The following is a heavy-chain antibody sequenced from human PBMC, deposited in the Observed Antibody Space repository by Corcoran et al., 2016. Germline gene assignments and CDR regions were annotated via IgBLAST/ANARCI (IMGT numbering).Heavy chain of an antibody. CDR2: ISSSSSTI. V-gene: IGHV3-48*02. CDR1: GFSLNSYS. Sequence: EVQLVESGGGLVQPGGSLRLSCVASGFSLNSYSMNWVRQAPGKGLEWLSYISSSSSTIYYADSVKGRFTISRDNGKNSLYLQMNSLRDEDTAVYYGARGVSGTIFGVVSTYFDYWGQGTLVTVSS. J-gene: IGHJ4*02. D-gene: IGHD3-3*01. CDR3: ARGVSGTIFGVVSTYFDY.